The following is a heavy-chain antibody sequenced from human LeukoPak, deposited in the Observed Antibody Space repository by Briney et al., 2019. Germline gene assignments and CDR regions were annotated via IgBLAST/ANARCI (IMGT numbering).Heavy chain of an antibody. CDR2: ISSSGSTI. CDR1: GFTFSDYY. V-gene: IGHV3-11*01. Sequence: PGGSLRLSCAASGFTFSDYYMSWLRQAPGKGLEWVSYISSSGSTIYYADSVKGRFTISRDNAKNSLYLQMNSLRAEDTAVYYCARVRMTTVATLDYWGQGTLVTVSS. CDR3: ARVRMTTVATLDY. D-gene: IGHD4-17*01. J-gene: IGHJ4*02.